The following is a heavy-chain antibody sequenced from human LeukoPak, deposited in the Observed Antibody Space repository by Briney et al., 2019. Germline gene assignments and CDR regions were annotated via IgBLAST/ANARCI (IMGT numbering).Heavy chain of an antibody. V-gene: IGHV3-23*01. CDR1: GFTFSNAW. D-gene: IGHD3-22*01. CDR2: ISGSGGST. CDR3: AKSNYYDSSGYSLFDY. J-gene: IGHJ4*02. Sequence: GGSLRLSCAASGFTFSNAWMSWVRQAPGKGLEWVSAISGSGGSTYYADSVKGRFTISRDNSKNTLYLQMNSLRAEDTAVYYCAKSNYYDSSGYSLFDYWGQGTLVTVSS.